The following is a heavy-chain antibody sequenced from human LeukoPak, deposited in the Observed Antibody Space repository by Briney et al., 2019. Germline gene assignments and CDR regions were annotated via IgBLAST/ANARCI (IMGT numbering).Heavy chain of an antibody. CDR1: GFIASSNY. CDR2: IYSGGST. J-gene: IGHJ3*02. CDR3: ARGNTVTTPDAFDI. V-gene: IGHV3-53*01. Sequence: GGSLRLSCVVSGFIASSNYMSWVRQAPGKGLEWVSVIYSGGSTYYADSVKGRFTISRDNSKNTLYLHMNSLRAEDTAVYYCARGNTVTTPDAFDIWGQGTMVTVSS. D-gene: IGHD4-17*01.